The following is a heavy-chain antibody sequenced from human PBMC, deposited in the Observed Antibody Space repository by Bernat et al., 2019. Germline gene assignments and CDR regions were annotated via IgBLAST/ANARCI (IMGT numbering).Heavy chain of an antibody. J-gene: IGHJ6*02. CDR3: ARSGGIAARPHYYYGMDV. Sequence: QVTLRESGPALVKPTQTLTLTCTFSGFSLSTSGMCVSWIRQPPGKALEWLARIDWDDEKYYSTSLKTRLTISKDTSKNQVVLTMTNMDPVDTATYYCARSGGIAARPHYYYGMDVWGQGTTVTVSS. CDR1: GFSLSTSGMC. D-gene: IGHD6-6*01. V-gene: IGHV2-70*15. CDR2: IDWDDEK.